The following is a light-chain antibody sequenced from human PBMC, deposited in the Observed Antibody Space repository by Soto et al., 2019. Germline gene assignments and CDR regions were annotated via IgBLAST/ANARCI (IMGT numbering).Light chain of an antibody. CDR2: KAS. J-gene: IGKJ1*01. V-gene: IGKV1-5*03. CDR3: QQYNTYPWT. Sequence: DIQMTQSPSTLSASVGDRVTITCRASQSFTSWLAWYHQKPGKAPKLLIHKASNLQSGVPARFSGSESGTEFTLTISSLQPYDFATYYCQQYNTYPWTFGQGTKVEIK. CDR1: QSFTSW.